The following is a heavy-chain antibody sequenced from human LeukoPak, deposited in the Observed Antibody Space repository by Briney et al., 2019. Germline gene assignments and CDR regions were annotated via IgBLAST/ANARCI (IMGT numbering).Heavy chain of an antibody. CDR2: IGHDSSDI. CDR3: ARDPGPYYYDSSGHYYYGMDV. D-gene: IGHD3-22*01. V-gene: IGHV3-21*01. J-gene: IGHJ6*02. CDR1: GFTFSIYG. Sequence: PGGSLRLSCAASGFTFSIYGMNWVRQAPGKGLEWVSYIGHDSSDIYYVDSVKGRFTMSRDNAKNSLYLQMNSLRGEDTAVYYCARDPGPYYYDSSGHYYYGMDVWGQGTTVTVSS.